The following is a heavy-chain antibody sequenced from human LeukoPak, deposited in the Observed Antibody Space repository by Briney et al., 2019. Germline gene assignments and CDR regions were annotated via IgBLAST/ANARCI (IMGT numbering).Heavy chain of an antibody. Sequence: ASVKVSCKASGGTFGSYAISWVRQAPGQGLEWMGGIIPIFGTANYAQKFQGRVTITADESTSTAYMELSSLRSEDTAVYYCARGDTAMVTYISYWGQGTLVTVSS. CDR1: GGTFGSYA. CDR3: ARGDTAMVTYISY. V-gene: IGHV1-69*13. CDR2: IIPIFGTA. J-gene: IGHJ4*02. D-gene: IGHD5-18*01.